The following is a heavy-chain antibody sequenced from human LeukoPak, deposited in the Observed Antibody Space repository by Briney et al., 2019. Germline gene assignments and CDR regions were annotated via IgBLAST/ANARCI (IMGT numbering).Heavy chain of an antibody. Sequence: PGGSLTLSCAASGFTFSNAWMSWLRQAPGKGREGVGRIKSKTDGGTTDYAAPVKGRFTISRDDSKNTLYLQMNSLKTEDTAVYYCATAVPYWSSTSCSLFDPWGEGTLVTVSS. D-gene: IGHD2-2*01. CDR3: ATAVPYWSSTSCSLFDP. CDR1: GFTFSNAW. CDR2: IKSKTDGGTT. V-gene: IGHV3-15*01. J-gene: IGHJ5*02.